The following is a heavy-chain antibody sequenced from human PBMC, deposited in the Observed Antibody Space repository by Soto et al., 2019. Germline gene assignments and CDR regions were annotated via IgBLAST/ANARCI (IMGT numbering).Heavy chain of an antibody. CDR1: GFTFSSYS. CDR2: ISSSSSYI. J-gene: IGHJ6*02. D-gene: IGHD2-21*01. V-gene: IGHV3-21*01. Sequence: GSLRLSCAASGFTFSSYSMNWVRQAPGKGLEWVSSISSSSSYIYYADSVKGRFTISRDNARNTLSLQMNSLRADDTAVYYCARLSGDHSAFFSYGMDAWGQGTTVTVSS. CDR3: ARLSGDHSAFFSYGMDA.